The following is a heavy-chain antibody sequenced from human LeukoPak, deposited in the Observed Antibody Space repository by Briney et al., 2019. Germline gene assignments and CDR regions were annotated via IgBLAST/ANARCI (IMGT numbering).Heavy chain of an antibody. CDR3: ARLGYSGVFDF. J-gene: IGHJ3*01. CDR1: GDSINSGGYY. Sequence: SETLSLTCTVSGDSINSGGYYWSWIRQHPEKGLEWVAHIYHSGSAYYSPSLKSRITMSVDTSENQFSLKVNSVTVADTAMYYCARLGYSGVFDFWGQGTMVIVSS. V-gene: IGHV4-31*03. D-gene: IGHD5-18*01. CDR2: IYHSGSA.